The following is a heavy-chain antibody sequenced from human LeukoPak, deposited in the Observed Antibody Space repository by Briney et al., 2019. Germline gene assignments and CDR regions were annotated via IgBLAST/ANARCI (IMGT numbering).Heavy chain of an antibody. CDR1: GYTFTSYD. CDR2: MNPNSGNT. J-gene: IGHJ5*02. V-gene: IGHV1-8*01. D-gene: IGHD3-16*01. CDR3: ARVLAPGRGPQTDWFDP. Sequence: ASVKVSCKASGYTFTSYDINWVRQATGQGLEWMGWMNPNSGNTGYAQKFQGRVTLTRNTSINTAYMELSSLRSEDTAVYYCARVLAPGRGPQTDWFDPWGQGTLVTVSS.